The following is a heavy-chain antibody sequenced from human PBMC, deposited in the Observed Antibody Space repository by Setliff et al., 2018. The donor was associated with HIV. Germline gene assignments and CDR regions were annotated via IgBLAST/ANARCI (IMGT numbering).Heavy chain of an antibody. J-gene: IGHJ5*02. CDR1: GYSISSGYY. CDR3: ARDAPTVYANGWFDP. CDR2: IYHSGST. D-gene: IGHD2-8*01. Sequence: KASETLSLTCAVSGYSISSGYYWGWIRQPPGKGREWIGSIYHSGSTYYNPSLRSRVTISVDTSKNQFSLKLSSVTAADTAVYYCARDAPTVYANGWFDPWGQGTLVTVSS. V-gene: IGHV4-38-2*02.